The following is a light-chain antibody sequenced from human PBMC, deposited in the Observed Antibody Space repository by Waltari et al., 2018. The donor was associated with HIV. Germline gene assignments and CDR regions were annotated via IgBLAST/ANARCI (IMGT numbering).Light chain of an antibody. CDR2: AAA. CDR3: QHSFSAPAT. J-gene: IGKJ1*01. V-gene: IGKV1-39*01. CDR1: QPIQKF. Sequence: DIQMTQSPSSLSASIGDRVSITCRASQPIQKFLNWYQHKPGKAPNLLIYAAATLHSGVPSRFSGSGSGTDFTLTISSLQPEDFATYYCQHSFSAPATFGQGTKVEIK.